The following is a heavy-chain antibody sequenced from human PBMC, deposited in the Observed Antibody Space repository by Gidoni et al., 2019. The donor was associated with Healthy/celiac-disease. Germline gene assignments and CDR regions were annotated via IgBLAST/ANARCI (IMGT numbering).Heavy chain of an antibody. CDR3: AKDPRNYCSSTSCYLSWYFDL. V-gene: IGHV3-30*18. CDR1: EFTFSSYG. J-gene: IGHJ2*01. Sequence: QVQLVESGGGVVQPGRSLRLSCAASEFTFSSYGMHWVRQAPGKGLEWVAVISYDGRKKYYADSVKGRFTISRDNSKNTLYLQMNSLRAEDTAVYYCAKDPRNYCSSTSCYLSWYFDLWGRGTLVTVSS. CDR2: ISYDGRKK. D-gene: IGHD2-2*01.